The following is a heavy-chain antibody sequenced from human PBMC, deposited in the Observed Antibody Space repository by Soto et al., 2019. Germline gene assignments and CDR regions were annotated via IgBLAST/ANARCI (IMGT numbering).Heavy chain of an antibody. Sequence: ASVKVSCKASGYTFTSYGISWVRQAPGQGLEWMGWISAYNGNTNYAQKLQGRVTMTTDTSTSTAYMELRSLRSDDTAVYYCARNPSSSWYWVWFDPWGQGTLVTVSS. J-gene: IGHJ5*02. CDR2: ISAYNGNT. V-gene: IGHV1-18*01. CDR3: ARNPSSSWYWVWFDP. CDR1: GYTFTSYG. D-gene: IGHD6-13*01.